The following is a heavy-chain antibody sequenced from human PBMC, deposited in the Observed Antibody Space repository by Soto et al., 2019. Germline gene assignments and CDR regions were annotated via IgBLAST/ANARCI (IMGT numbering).Heavy chain of an antibody. CDR3: ARVKAVAGEVEWDAFDI. J-gene: IGHJ3*02. V-gene: IGHV3-20*01. CDR1: GFTFDDYG. CDR2: INWNGGST. D-gene: IGHD6-19*01. Sequence: GGSLRLSCAASGFTFDDYGMSWVRQAPGKGLEWVSGINWNGGSTGYADSVKGRFTISRDNAKNSLYLQMNSLRAEDTALYHCARVKAVAGEVEWDAFDIWGQGTMVTVSS.